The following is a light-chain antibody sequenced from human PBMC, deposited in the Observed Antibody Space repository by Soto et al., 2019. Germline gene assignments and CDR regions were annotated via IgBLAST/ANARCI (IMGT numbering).Light chain of an antibody. CDR3: FQGLQTPPIT. V-gene: IGKV1-5*01. CDR1: QSISSW. CDR2: DAS. J-gene: IGKJ5*01. Sequence: DIQMTQSPSTLSATAGDRVTITCRASQSISSWLAWYQHKPGKAPKLLIYDASNLDSGVPSRFSGSGSGTEFSLTISNLQPDDWATYYCFQGLQTPPITFGQWTRLEIK.